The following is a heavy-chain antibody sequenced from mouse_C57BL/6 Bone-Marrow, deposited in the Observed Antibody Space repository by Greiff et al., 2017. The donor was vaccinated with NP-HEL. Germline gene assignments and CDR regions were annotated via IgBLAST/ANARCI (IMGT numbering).Heavy chain of an antibody. D-gene: IGHD2-3*01. CDR3: ARGGWLLQASMDY. CDR2: INPSNGGT. J-gene: IGHJ4*01. Sequence: VQLQQPGTELVKPGASVKLSCKASGYTFTSYWMHWVKQRPGQGLEWIGNINPSNGGTNYNEKFKSKATLTVDKSSSTAYMQLSSLTSEDSAVYYCARGGWLLQASMDYWGQGTSVTVSS. CDR1: GYTFTSYW. V-gene: IGHV1-53*01.